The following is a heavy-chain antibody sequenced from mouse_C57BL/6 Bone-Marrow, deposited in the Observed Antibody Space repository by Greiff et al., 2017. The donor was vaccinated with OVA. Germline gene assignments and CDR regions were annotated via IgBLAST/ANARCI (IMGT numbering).Heavy chain of an antibody. CDR3: ARHAYDYDDAY. CDR1: GFTFSSYG. CDR2: ISSGGSYT. J-gene: IGHJ3*01. Sequence: EVQLVESGGDLVKPGGSLKLSCAASGFTFSSYGMSWVRQTPDKRLEWVATISSGGSYTYYPDSVKGRFTISRDNAKNTLYLQMSSLKSEDTAMDYCARHAYDYDDAYWGQGTLVTVSA. V-gene: IGHV5-6*01. D-gene: IGHD2-4*01.